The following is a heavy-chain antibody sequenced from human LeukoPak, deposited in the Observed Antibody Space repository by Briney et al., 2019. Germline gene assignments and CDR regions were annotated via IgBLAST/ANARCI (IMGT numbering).Heavy chain of an antibody. J-gene: IGHJ4*02. Sequence: SVKVSCKASGGTFSSYAISWVRQAPGQGLEWMGGIIPIFGTANYAQKFQGRVTITADKSTSTAYMELSSLRAEDTAVYYCAKPARTDYADYWGQGTLVTVSS. V-gene: IGHV1-69*06. D-gene: IGHD1-14*01. CDR3: AKPARTDYADY. CDR1: GGTFSSYA. CDR2: IIPIFGTA.